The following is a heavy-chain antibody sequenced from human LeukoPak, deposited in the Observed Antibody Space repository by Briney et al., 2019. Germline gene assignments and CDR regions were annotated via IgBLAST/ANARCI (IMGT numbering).Heavy chain of an antibody. Sequence: GGSLRLSCAASGFNFANHAMSWVRQTPGKGLERVSAISGGGDITYYADSVTGRFTISRDNSKDTLFLQMHSLRPGDTAVYYCVREDTPATANYWGQGTLVTISS. J-gene: IGHJ4*02. CDR3: VREDTPATANY. CDR2: ISGGGDIT. V-gene: IGHV3-23*01. D-gene: IGHD2-21*02. CDR1: GFNFANHA.